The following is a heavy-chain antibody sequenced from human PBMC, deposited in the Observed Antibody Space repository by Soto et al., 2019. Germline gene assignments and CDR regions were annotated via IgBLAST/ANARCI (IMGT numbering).Heavy chain of an antibody. CDR1: AFSLSGHH. CDR2: TRNKANNYGT. CDR3: ARGSGMGAPDGSFDI. V-gene: IGHV3-72*01. D-gene: IGHD1-26*01. J-gene: IGHJ3*02. Sequence: EVQLVESGGGLVQPGGSLRLSCAASAFSLSGHHMGWVRQAPGKGLEWVGLTRNKANNYGTEYAASVRGRFTISRDDSKNSLYLQMNSLKTEDTAVYYCARGSGMGAPDGSFDIWGQGTMVTVSS.